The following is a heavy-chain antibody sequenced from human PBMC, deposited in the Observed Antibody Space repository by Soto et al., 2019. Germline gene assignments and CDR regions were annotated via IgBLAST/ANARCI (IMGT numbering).Heavy chain of an antibody. CDR3: ARAEWEPNAAVDI. CDR1: GYTFTSYA. D-gene: IGHD1-26*01. CDR2: INAGNGNT. Sequence: QVQLVQSGAEVKKPGASVKVSCKSSGYTFTSYAMHWVRQAPGQRLEWMGWINAGNGNTKYSQKFPGRVTITRDTSASTAYREISSLISEDTAVYYCARAEWEPNAAVDIWGQGTMVTVSS. V-gene: IGHV1-3*01. J-gene: IGHJ3*02.